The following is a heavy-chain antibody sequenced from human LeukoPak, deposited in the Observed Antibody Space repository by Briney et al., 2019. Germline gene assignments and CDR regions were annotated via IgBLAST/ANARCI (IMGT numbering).Heavy chain of an antibody. J-gene: IGHJ4*02. CDR1: RFTFSNFA. Sequence: GMSLRLSCAASRFTFSNFAMHWVRQVPGKGLEWVALIWYDGSHESYPDSVKGRFSISRDNSKNTLYLQMNSLRVEDTAVYYCAKERKDIVAAGTDYWGPGTLVTVSS. CDR3: AKERKDIVAAGTDY. D-gene: IGHD6-13*01. CDR2: IWYDGSHE. V-gene: IGHV3-33*06.